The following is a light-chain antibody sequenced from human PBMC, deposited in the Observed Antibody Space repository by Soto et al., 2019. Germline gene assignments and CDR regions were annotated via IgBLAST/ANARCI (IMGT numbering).Light chain of an antibody. CDR2: KAS. Sequence: DIQMTQSPSTLSGYVGERVTITCGASQTISSWLAWYQQKPGKAPKLLIYKASTLKSGVPSRFSGSGSGTEFTLTISSLQPDDFATYYCQQYYSYLRTFGQGTKVDIK. CDR3: QQYYSYLRT. J-gene: IGKJ1*01. V-gene: IGKV1-5*03. CDR1: QTISSW.